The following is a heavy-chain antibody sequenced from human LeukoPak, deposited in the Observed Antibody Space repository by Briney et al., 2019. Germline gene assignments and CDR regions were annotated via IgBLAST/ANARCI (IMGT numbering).Heavy chain of an antibody. CDR3: AREEYSGSYNWFDP. CDR1: GGSISSGSYY. V-gene: IGHV4-61*02. Sequence: PSQTLSLTCTVSGGSISSGSYYWSWLRQPAGKGLEWIGRIYTSGSTNYNPSLKSRVTISVDTSKNQFSLKLSSVTAADTAVYYCAREEYSGSYNWFDPWGQGTLVTVSS. J-gene: IGHJ5*02. D-gene: IGHD1-26*01. CDR2: IYTSGST.